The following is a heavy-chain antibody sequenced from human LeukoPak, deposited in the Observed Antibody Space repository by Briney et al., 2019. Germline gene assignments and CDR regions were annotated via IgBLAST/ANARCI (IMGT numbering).Heavy chain of an antibody. D-gene: IGHD3-22*01. Sequence: ASVKVSCKASGYTFTSYGISWVRQAPGQGLEWMGWISAYNGNTNYAQKLQGRVTMTTDTSTSTAYMELRSLRSDDTAVYYCRATTYYDSSGYSDYWGQGTLVTVSS. CDR1: GYTFTSYG. J-gene: IGHJ4*02. CDR3: RATTYYDSSGYSDY. CDR2: ISAYNGNT. V-gene: IGHV1-18*01.